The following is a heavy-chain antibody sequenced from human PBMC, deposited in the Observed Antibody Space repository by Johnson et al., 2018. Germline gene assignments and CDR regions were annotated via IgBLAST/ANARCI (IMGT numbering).Heavy chain of an antibody. D-gene: IGHD2-15*01. CDR1: GFTFSSYA. Sequence: VQLVESGGVVVQPGGSLRLYCAGSGFTFSSYAMSWVRQAPGKGLEWVSTISGGGGSTNYADSVSGRFTTSRDNSKNTQYLQMNSLRAEDTAVYYCANRRSSPDYFQHWGQGTLVTVSS. V-gene: IGHV3-23*04. CDR3: ANRRSSPDYFQH. CDR2: ISGGGGST. J-gene: IGHJ1*01.